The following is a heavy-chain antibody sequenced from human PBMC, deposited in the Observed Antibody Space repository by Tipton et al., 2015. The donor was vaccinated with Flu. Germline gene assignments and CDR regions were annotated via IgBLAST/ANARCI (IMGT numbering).Heavy chain of an antibody. Sequence: QSGAEVKKPGASVKVSCKASGYTFTSYYMHWVRQAPGQGLEWMGIINPSGGSTSYAQKFQGRVTMTRDTSTSTVYMELSSLRSEDTAVYYCARDSNSYGYFDYWGQGTLVTASS. V-gene: IGHV1-46*01. J-gene: IGHJ4*02. CDR1: GYTFTSYY. D-gene: IGHD5-18*01. CDR3: ARDSNSYGYFDY. CDR2: INPSGGST.